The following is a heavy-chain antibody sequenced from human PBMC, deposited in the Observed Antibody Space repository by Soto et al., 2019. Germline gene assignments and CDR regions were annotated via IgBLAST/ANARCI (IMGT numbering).Heavy chain of an antibody. CDR2: INSDGSST. CDR1: GFTFSSYW. CDR3: ARASVDYYDSSGIDY. D-gene: IGHD3-22*01. Sequence: GSLRLSCAASGFTFSSYWMHWVRQAPGKGLVWVSRINSDGSSTSYADSVKGRFTISRDNAKNTLYLQMNSLRAEDTAVYYCARASVDYYDSSGIDYWGQGTLVTVS. J-gene: IGHJ4*02. V-gene: IGHV3-74*01.